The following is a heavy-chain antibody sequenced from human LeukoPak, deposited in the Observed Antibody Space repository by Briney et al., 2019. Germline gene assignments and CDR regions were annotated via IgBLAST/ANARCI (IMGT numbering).Heavy chain of an antibody. CDR1: GFTFTNHW. CDR3: ARGDRTSTHFDF. CDR2: IHPGESDT. J-gene: IGHJ4*02. V-gene: IGHV5-51*01. Sequence: GEPLKISCPCSGFTFTNHWIGWVRQMPGKSLEWMGIIHPGESDTIYSPPFQGQVIISADRSVSTAYLQWTSLKAPDTAMYFCARGDRTSTHFDFWGQGTLVTVSS. D-gene: IGHD1-1*01.